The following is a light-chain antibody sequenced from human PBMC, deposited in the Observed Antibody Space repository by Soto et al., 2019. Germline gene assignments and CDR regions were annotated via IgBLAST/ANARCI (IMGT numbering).Light chain of an antibody. CDR3: QQRSHGLT. J-gene: IGKJ4*01. CDR1: QSVYNN. V-gene: IGKV3-11*01. CDR2: DAS. Sequence: EIVMTQSPATLSVSPGERATLSCRASQSVYNNLAWYQQRPGQAPRLLIHDASNRATGIPARFSGSGSGTDFTLTISSLEPEDFAVYYCQQRSHGLTFGGGTKVDIK.